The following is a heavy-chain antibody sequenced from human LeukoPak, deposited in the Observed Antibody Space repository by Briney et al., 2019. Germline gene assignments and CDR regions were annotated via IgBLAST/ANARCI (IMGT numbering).Heavy chain of an antibody. CDR2: INPNTGGT. Sequence: ASVKVSCKASGYTFTDYYIHWVRQVPGQGLEWMGWINPNTGGTKYAQKFQGRVTMTRDTSISTAYMELSRLRSDDTAVYYCARGGGGYSGYDYSSLFDYWGQGTLVTVSS. D-gene: IGHD5-12*01. CDR1: GYTFTDYY. V-gene: IGHV1-2*02. J-gene: IGHJ4*02. CDR3: ARGGGGYSGYDYSSLFDY.